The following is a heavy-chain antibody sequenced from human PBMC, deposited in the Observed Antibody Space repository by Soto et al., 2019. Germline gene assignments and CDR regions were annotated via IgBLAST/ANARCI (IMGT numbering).Heavy chain of an antibody. J-gene: IGHJ3*01. CDR1: GYTFLSYA. CDR2: VNPSNGNT. V-gene: IGHV1-3*01. CDR3: ARRLSAFDV. Sequence: VQSGAEVKEPGASVKLSCKTSGYTFLSYAIHWVRQAPGQGLEWMGWVNPSNGNTRYSQNFQVRLSLTRDTSANTAYMELSSLRSEDTAVYYCARRLSAFDVWGQGTMVTVSS.